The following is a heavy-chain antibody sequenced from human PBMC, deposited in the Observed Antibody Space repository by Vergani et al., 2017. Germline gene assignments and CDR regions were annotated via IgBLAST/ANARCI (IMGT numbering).Heavy chain of an antibody. CDR1: GFTFSSAW. CDR3: AKVAAEI. Sequence: EVQPVESGGGLVKPGGSLRLSCTTSGFTFSSAWMSWVRQAPGKGLEWVARIRPKTDGETTDYAAPVKGRFTISRDDSKNTLYLQMNSLRAEDTAVYYCAKVAAEIGGQGTLVTVSS. CDR2: IRPKTDGETT. V-gene: IGHV3-15*01. J-gene: IGHJ4*02. D-gene: IGHD6-13*01.